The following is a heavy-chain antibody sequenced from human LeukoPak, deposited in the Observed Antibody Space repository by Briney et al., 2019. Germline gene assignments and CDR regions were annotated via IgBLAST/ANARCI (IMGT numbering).Heavy chain of an antibody. J-gene: IGHJ4*02. CDR3: SRLIEAAGTSFDY. V-gene: IGHV3-73*01. D-gene: IGHD6-13*01. CDR2: IRNKANSYAT. CDR1: GFTFSGSA. Sequence: GGSLKLSCAASGFTFSGSAGHWVRQASGKGLEWVGRIRNKANSYATAYAASVNGRFTISRDDSKNTAYLHMNSLKIEDTAVYYCSRLIEAAGTSFDYWGQGTLVTVSS.